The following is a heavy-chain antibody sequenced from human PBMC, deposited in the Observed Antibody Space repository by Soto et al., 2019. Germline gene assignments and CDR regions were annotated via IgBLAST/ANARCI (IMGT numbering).Heavy chain of an antibody. J-gene: IGHJ5*02. CDR2: INSDGIST. V-gene: IGHV3-74*01. CDR3: ARDRGSRGWQNWFDP. CDR1: GFTFSIYW. Sequence: LLLQRGSLRLSCAASGFTFSIYWMHWVRQAPGKGLVWVSRINSDGISTSYADSVKGRFTISRDNAKNTLYLQRNRLRAEDTAVYYGARDRGSRGWQNWFDPWGQGTLVTVSS. D-gene: IGHD6-19*01.